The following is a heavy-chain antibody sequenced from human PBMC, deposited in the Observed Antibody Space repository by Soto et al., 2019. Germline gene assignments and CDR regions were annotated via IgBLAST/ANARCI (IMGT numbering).Heavy chain of an antibody. J-gene: IGHJ4*02. V-gene: IGHV3-15*01. CDR1: GFSFSNAW. Sequence: EVQLVESGGGLVQPGGSLRLSCVASGFSFSNAWMSWVRQAPGKGLEWVGRIKSKTDGGTTAYAPPVKGRFTISRDDSKNLLYLQMNNLKIDDTAVYYCTTDDPINRNWGQGTLVTVSS. CDR2: IKSKTDGGTT. CDR3: TTDDPINRN.